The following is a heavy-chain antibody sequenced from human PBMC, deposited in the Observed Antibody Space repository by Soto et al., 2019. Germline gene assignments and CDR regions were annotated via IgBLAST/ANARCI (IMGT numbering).Heavy chain of an antibody. V-gene: IGHV3-30*18. CDR2: KSFDGSNT. CDR3: AKDYFYDSGGYYGPFDH. CDR1: GFNFSLFG. J-gene: IGHJ4*02. Sequence: GGSLRLSCAASGFNFSLFGMHWVRQVPGKGLEWVAVKSFDGSNTHYADSVNGRFLTSRDNFKEILYLQMNSLRPEDTAVYFCAKDYFYDSGGYYGPFDHWAQGT. D-gene: IGHD3-22*01.